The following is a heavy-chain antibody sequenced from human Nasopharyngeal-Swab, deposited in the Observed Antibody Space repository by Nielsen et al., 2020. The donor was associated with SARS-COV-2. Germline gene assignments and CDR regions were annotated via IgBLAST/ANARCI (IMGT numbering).Heavy chain of an antibody. V-gene: IGHV4-34*01. CDR3: ARYRQYRGYYYYGMDV. CDR2: INHSGST. J-gene: IGHJ6*02. D-gene: IGHD6-13*01. Sequence: SQTLSLTCAVYVGSLSGYFWSWIRQPPGKGLEWIGEINHSGSTNYNPSLKSRVTISVDTSKNQFSLKLSSVTAADTAAYYCARYRQYRGYYYYGMDVWGQGTTVTVSS. CDR1: VGSLSGYF.